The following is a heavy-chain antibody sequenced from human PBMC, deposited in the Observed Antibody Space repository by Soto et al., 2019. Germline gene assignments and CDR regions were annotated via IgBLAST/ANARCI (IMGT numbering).Heavy chain of an antibody. CDR2: ISGTTDRT. D-gene: IGHD5-12*01. J-gene: IGHJ1*01. CDR3: EGSWT. CDR1: GFTIRNYA. Sequence: EVQVLESGGGLVQTGGSLRLSCAASGFTIRNYAMSWVRQAPGKALEWVAGISGTTDRTYYRDSVEGRFTIFKDTSKNTLYLEINSLRAEDTALYRCEGSWTWGQGTLVTVSS. V-gene: IGHV3-23*02.